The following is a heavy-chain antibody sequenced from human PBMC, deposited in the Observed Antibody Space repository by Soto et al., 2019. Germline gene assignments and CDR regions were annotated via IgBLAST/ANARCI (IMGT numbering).Heavy chain of an antibody. Sequence: QVQLVQSGAEVKKPGSSVKVSCKASGGTFSSYAISWVRQAPGQGLEWMGGIIPIFGTANYAQKFQGRVTIPTAECRSRAYRGLSSLSTEETPVYYCARQGSIAAAGTGKWFDPWGQGTLVTVSS. CDR2: IIPIFGTA. CDR1: GGTFSSYA. CDR3: ARQGSIAAAGTGKWFDP. J-gene: IGHJ5*02. D-gene: IGHD6-13*01. V-gene: IGHV1-69*01.